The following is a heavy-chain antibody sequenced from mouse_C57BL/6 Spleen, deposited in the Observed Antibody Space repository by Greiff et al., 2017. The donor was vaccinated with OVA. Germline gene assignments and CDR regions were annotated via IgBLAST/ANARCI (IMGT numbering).Heavy chain of an antibody. J-gene: IGHJ1*03. D-gene: IGHD2-4*01. Sequence: EVQLQQSGPELVKPGASVKISCKASGYTFTDYYMNWVKQSHGKSLEWIGDINPNNGGTSYNQKFKGKATLTVDKSSSTAYMELRSLTSEDSAVYYCARRPIDYYGYFDVWGTGTTVTVSS. CDR3: ARRPIDYYGYFDV. CDR2: INPNNGGT. CDR1: GYTFTDYY. V-gene: IGHV1-26*01.